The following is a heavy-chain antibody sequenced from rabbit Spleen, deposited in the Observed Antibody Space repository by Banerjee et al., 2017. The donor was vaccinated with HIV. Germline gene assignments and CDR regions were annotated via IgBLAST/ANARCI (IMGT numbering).Heavy chain of an antibody. CDR1: GFSFSSGYD. V-gene: IGHV1S45*01. Sequence: QEQLVESGGGLVQPGGSLKLSCKDSGFSFSSGYDMCWVRQPPGKGPEWIACINAVTGRAVYASWAKGRFIMSRTSSTTVTLQMTSLTAADTATYFCARDPAYSSGSGSAIPYLWGPGTLVTVS. D-gene: IGHD1-1*01. CDR3: ARDPAYSSGSGSAIPYL. CDR2: INAVTGRA. J-gene: IGHJ4*01.